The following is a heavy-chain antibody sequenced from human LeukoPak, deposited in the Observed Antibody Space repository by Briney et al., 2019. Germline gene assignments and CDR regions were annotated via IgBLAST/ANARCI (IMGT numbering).Heavy chain of an antibody. V-gene: IGHV3-74*01. CDR2: INSDGSGT. J-gene: IGHJ4*02. CDR1: GFTFSTYW. CDR3: AKGYYFDY. Sequence: PGGALRLSCAASGFTFSTYWMHWVRQAPGKGLVWVSRINSDGSGTIYADSVKGRFTISRDNAKNTLYLQMNSLRAEDTAVYYCAKGYYFDYWGQGTLVTVSS.